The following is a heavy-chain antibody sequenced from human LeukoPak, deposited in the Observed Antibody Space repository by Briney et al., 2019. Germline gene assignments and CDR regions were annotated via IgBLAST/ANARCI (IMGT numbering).Heavy chain of an antibody. CDR2: IIPILGTA. CDR3: ATKRGYSYGSPH. V-gene: IGHV1-69*13. Sequence: SVKVSCKASGYVFITYGINWVRQAPGQGLEWMGGIIPILGTANYAQKFQGRVTITADESTSTAYMELSSLRSEDTAVYYCATKRGYSYGSPHWGQGTLVTVSS. CDR1: GYVFITYG. D-gene: IGHD5-18*01. J-gene: IGHJ4*02.